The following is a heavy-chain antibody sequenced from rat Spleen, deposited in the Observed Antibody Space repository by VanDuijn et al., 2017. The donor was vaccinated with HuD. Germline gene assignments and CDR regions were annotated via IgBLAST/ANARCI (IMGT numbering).Heavy chain of an antibody. D-gene: IGHD1-11*01. Sequence: QVQLKESGPALVQPSHTLSLTCTVPAFSLTSYHVSWVSQPPGKGLEWMGVIWTGGTTAYNSLLKSRLSISRDPSKNQVFLKMNSLQTDDTGTYYGTTATEGTDVMDAWGQGVMVTVSS. CDR3: TTATEGTDVMDA. V-gene: IGHV2-43*01. CDR1: AFSLTSYH. CDR2: IWTGGTT. J-gene: IGHJ2*01.